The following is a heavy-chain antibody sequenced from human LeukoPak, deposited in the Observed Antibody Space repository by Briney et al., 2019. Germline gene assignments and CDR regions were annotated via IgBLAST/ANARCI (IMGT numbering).Heavy chain of an antibody. D-gene: IGHD3-22*01. J-gene: IGHJ5*02. CDR1: GYSFTSYW. CDR3: ARTLDSSGYYYLWFDP. Sequence: GESLKISCKGSGYSFTSYWIGWVRRMPGKGLEWMGIIYPGDSDTRYSPSFQGQVTISADKSISTAYLQWSSLKASDTAMYYCARTLDSSGYYYLWFDPWGQGTLVTVSS. V-gene: IGHV5-51*01. CDR2: IYPGDSDT.